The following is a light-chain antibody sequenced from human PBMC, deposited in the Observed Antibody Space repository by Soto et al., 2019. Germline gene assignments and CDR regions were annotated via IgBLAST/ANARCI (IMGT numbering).Light chain of an antibody. CDR2: AAS. CDR3: QRYNTAPLT. CDR1: QCINNY. J-gene: IGKJ4*01. V-gene: IGKV1-27*01. Sequence: DIQMTQSPSSLSASVSDRVTITCRASQCINNYLAWYQRKPGKVPKLLIYAASTLQSGVPSRFSGSGSGTDFTLTISNLQPEDVATYYCQRYNTAPLTFGGGTKVDIK.